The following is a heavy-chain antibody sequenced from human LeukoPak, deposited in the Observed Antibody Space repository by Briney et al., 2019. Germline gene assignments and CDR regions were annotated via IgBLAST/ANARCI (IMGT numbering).Heavy chain of an antibody. Sequence: PSQTLSLTCTVSGGSISSGGYYWSWIRQHPGKGLEWIGYIYYSGSTYYNPSLKSRVTISVDTSKNQFSLKLSSVTAADTAVYYCARDLTDYGDYVPWFDPWGQGTLVTVSS. CDR3: ARDLTDYGDYVPWFDP. D-gene: IGHD4-17*01. V-gene: IGHV4-31*03. CDR1: GGSISSGGYY. CDR2: IYYSGST. J-gene: IGHJ5*02.